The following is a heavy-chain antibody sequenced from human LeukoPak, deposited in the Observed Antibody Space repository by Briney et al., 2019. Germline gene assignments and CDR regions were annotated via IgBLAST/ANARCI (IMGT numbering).Heavy chain of an antibody. D-gene: IGHD6-13*01. Sequence: GGSPRLSCAASGFTFSSYSVNWVRQAPGKGLEWVSSISSSSSYIYYADSVKGRFTISRDDAKNSLYLQMNSLRAEDTAVYYCARGEQQLTHDAFDIWGQGTMVTVPS. CDR1: GFTFSSYS. CDR3: ARGEQQLTHDAFDI. CDR2: ISSSSSYI. J-gene: IGHJ3*02. V-gene: IGHV3-21*01.